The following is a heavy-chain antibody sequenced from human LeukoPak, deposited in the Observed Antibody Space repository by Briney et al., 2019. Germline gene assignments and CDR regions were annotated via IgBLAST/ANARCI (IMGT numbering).Heavy chain of an antibody. J-gene: IGHJ5*02. V-gene: IGHV1-46*04. Sequence: GASVKVSCKASGYTFTSYYMHWVRQAPGQGLEWMGIINPSGGGTSYAQKLQGRVIMTRDMSTSTAYMELRSLRSEDTAVYYCARDQVYYDFWSGFPGWFDPWGQGTLVTVSS. CDR1: GYTFTSYY. D-gene: IGHD3-3*01. CDR2: INPSGGGT. CDR3: ARDQVYYDFWSGFPGWFDP.